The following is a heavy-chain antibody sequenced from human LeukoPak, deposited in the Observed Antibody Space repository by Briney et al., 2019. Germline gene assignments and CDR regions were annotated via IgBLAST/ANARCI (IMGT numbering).Heavy chain of an antibody. Sequence: SETLSLTCAVSGASFSSYYWSWLRQPPGKGPEWLGEVNHSGYTNDNPSLKSRVTISVDTSKNQFSLRLRSVTAADTGVYFCARMTTGHDFWGQGTLVTVSP. D-gene: IGHD4-17*01. CDR1: GASFSSYY. V-gene: IGHV4-34*01. CDR2: VNHSGYT. J-gene: IGHJ4*02. CDR3: ARMTTGHDF.